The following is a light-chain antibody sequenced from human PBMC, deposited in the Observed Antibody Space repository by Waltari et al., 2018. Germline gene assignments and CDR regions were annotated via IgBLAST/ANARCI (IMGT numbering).Light chain of an antibody. CDR1: QSVLYSSNNKNY. V-gene: IGKV4-1*01. Sequence: DIVMTQSPDSLAVSLGERATINCKSSQSVLYSSNNKNYLAWYQQKPGQPPKLLIYWASTREAWVPDRVCGGGSGTEYALSISSLQAEGVAVYYCQQYDSTPYTFGQGTKLEIK. J-gene: IGKJ2*01. CDR3: QQYDSTPYT. CDR2: WAS.